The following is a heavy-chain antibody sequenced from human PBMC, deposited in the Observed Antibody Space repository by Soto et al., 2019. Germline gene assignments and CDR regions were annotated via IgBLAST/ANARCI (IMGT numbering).Heavy chain of an antibody. CDR2: ISNRGDT. V-gene: IGHV3-66*01. CDR3: AREPRYCRGGSCSITGDAYDI. CDR1: GFIVSDTY. J-gene: IGHJ3*02. D-gene: IGHD2-15*01. Sequence: VQLGESGGGLVQPGRSLRLSCTASGFIVSDTYVNWVRQAPGKGLEWVSVISNRGDTHYADSVRGRFSLSRDISDNTLHLQMNNLRVEDTAVYYCAREPRYCRGGSCSITGDAYDIWGQGTMVTVSS.